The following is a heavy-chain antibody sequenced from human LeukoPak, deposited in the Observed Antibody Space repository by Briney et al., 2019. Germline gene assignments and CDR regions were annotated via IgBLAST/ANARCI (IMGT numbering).Heavy chain of an antibody. D-gene: IGHD6-19*01. CDR1: GGSISGYH. CDR2: IYYSGSA. J-gene: IGHJ4*02. CDR3: ARLAGSFSDYFDS. Sequence: PSETLSLTCTVSGGSISGYHWSWIRQSPGKGLEGIAYIYYSGSANYNPSLKSRVTISVDTSKSQFSLELSSVTAADTAVYYCARLAGSFSDYFDSWGQGTLVTVSS. V-gene: IGHV4-59*08.